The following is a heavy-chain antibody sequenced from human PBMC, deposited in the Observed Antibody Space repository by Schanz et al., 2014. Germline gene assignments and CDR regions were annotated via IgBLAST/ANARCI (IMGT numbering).Heavy chain of an antibody. V-gene: IGHV4-34*01. CDR1: GGSFSGYY. D-gene: IGHD2-2*01. J-gene: IGHJ4*02. CDR3: ARLYCSTPGCYVSPNGFAKDY. CDR2: INQSGDT. Sequence: QVQLQQWGAGLLKPSETLSLTCAVSGGSFSGYYWSWIRQPPDTGLEWIGEINQSGDTNYNPSLKSRLTISVDTSNNQFPRKLRSVTAADTAVYYCARLYCSTPGCYVSPNGFAKDYWGQGTLVTVSS.